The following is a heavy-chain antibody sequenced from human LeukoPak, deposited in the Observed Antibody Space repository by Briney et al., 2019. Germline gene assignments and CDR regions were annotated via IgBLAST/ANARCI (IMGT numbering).Heavy chain of an antibody. D-gene: IGHD2-15*01. V-gene: IGHV4-31*03. CDR3: ARGCSGGSCSPKDAFDM. Sequence: SETPSLTCTVSGGSISSGGYYWSWIRQHPGKGLEWIGYIYYSGNAYYNPSLKSRATISIDTSKSQFSLKLSSVTAADTAVYYCARGCSGGSCSPKDAFDMWGQGTMVTVSS. CDR2: IYYSGNA. J-gene: IGHJ3*02. CDR1: GGSISSGGYY.